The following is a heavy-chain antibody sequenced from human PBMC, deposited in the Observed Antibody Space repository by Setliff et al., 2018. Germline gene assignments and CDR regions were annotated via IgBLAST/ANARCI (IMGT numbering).Heavy chain of an antibody. V-gene: IGHV1-18*01. CDR1: GYIFTKYG. Sequence: ASVKVSCKASGYIFTKYGINWVQQAPGQGLEWMGWIGDYNGNTLHAQNFQGRLTVTTDTSTNTAYMELRSLRSDDTAVYYCARGPVDFVVVPAAAVVDFWGQGTLVTV. J-gene: IGHJ4*02. CDR3: ARGPVDFVVVPAAAVVDF. D-gene: IGHD2-2*03. CDR2: IGDYNGNT.